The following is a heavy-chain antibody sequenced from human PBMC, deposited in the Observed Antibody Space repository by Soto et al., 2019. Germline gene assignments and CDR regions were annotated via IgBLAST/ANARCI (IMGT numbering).Heavy chain of an antibody. D-gene: IGHD2-15*01. CDR2: IYWDDDK. CDR1: GFSLSTSGVG. CDR3: AHRLCDSSCYWNVGFFDF. Sequence: QITLKESGPTLVKPTQTLTLTCTFSGFSLSTSGVGVCWIRQPPGKALECLALIYWDDDKRYSPSLKSRLSVTKATSNNQVVLTMTNMDPVDSGTYFCAHRLCDSSCYWNVGFFDFWGQGALVTVSS. J-gene: IGHJ4*02. V-gene: IGHV2-5*02.